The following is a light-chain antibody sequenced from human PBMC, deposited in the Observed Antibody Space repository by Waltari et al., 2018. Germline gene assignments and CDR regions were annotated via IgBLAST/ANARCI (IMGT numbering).Light chain of an antibody. CDR3: QQYSSYSWT. V-gene: IGKV1-5*03. Sequence: DIRMTQSPSTLSASVGDTVTITCRASQSISSWLAWYQQKPGKAPKPLIYKTSSLESGVPSRFSGSGSGTEFTLTISSLQPDDFATYYCQQYSSYSWTFGQGTKVEIK. CDR1: QSISSW. CDR2: KTS. J-gene: IGKJ1*01.